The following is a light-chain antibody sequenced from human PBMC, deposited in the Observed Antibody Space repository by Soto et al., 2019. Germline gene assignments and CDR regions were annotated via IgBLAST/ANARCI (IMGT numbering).Light chain of an antibody. V-gene: IGLV1-40*01. CDR1: SSNIVAGYE. CDR2: GNS. Sequence: QSVLTQPPSVSGAPGQRVTISCTGSSSNIVAGYEVHWYQQLPGTVPKLLIYGNSNRPSGVPDRFSGSKSGTSASLAITGLQAEDEADYYCQSYDRSLSGSGVFGTGTKLTVL. J-gene: IGLJ1*01. CDR3: QSYDRSLSGSGV.